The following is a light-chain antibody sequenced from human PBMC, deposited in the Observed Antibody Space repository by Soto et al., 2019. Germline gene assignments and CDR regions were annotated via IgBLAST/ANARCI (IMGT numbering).Light chain of an antibody. Sequence: DIQLTQSPASLSAYVGDTIIITCRASQDISNDVAWYQQKPGKPPKLLISSASSLESGVPPRFRGSGYATPFTLTISNLQPEDFATYYCQKYNSPSSTFGGGTKVEI. V-gene: IGKV1-27*01. CDR1: QDISND. CDR3: QKYNSPSST. CDR2: SAS. J-gene: IGKJ4*01.